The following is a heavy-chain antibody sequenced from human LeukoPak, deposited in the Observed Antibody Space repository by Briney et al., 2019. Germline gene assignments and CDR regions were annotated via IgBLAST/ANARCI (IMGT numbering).Heavy chain of an antibody. V-gene: IGHV1-24*01. J-gene: IGHJ4*02. CDR3: ATALGNYVRSSFDY. D-gene: IGHD4-11*01. CDR1: GYTLTELS. Sequence: GASVKVSCKVSGYTLTELSMHWVRQAPGKGLEWMGGFDPEDGETIYAQKFQGRVTMTEDTSTDTAYMELSSLRSEDTAVYYCATALGNYVRSSFDYWGQGTLFTVSS. CDR2: FDPEDGET.